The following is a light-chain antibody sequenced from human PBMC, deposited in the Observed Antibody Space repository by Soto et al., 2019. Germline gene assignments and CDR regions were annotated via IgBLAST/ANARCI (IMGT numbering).Light chain of an antibody. CDR1: SSDVGSYNL. J-gene: IGLJ1*01. CDR3: CSYAGSSTYV. V-gene: IGLV2-23*02. CDR2: EVS. Sequence: QSVLTQPASVSGSHGQSITISCTGTSSDVGSYNLVSWYQQHPGKAPKLMIYEVSKRPSGVSNRFSGSKSGNTASLTISGLQAEDEADYYCCSYAGSSTYVFGTGTKLTVL.